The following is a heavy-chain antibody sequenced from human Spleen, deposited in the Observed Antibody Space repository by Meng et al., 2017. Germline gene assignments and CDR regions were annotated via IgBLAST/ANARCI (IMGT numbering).Heavy chain of an antibody. J-gene: IGHJ4*01. CDR1: GGTFSSYA. CDR2: NNPRDGDT. CDR3: ARDPTGVGYFDY. Sequence: QVQLVQSGAEVKRPGSSVKVSCKASGGTFSSYAINWVQQVPGQGLEWVGINNPRDGDTSYSQKLRGRVTLTRDTSTSTAYMELSSLTSGDTAVYYCARDPTGVGYFDYWGHGSLVTVSS. D-gene: IGHD3-22*01. V-gene: IGHV1-46*04.